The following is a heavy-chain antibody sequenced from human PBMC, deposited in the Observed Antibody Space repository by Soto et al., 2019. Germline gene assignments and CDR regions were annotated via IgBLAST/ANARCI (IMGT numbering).Heavy chain of an antibody. CDR1: GGSISSSSYY. CDR3: RRDKIRRVFDY. V-gene: IGHV4-39*07. Sequence: SETLSLTCTVSGGSISSSSYYWGWIRQPPGTGLEWIGEINHSGSTNYNPSLKSRVTISVDTSKNQFSLKLTSVTAADTAVYNCRRDKIRRVFDYWGQGTLVTVSS. J-gene: IGHJ4*02. CDR2: INHSGST. D-gene: IGHD3-3*02.